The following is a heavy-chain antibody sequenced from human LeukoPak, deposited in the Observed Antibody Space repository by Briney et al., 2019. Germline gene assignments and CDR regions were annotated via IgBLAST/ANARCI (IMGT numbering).Heavy chain of an antibody. CDR1: GYTFTGYY. CDR3: ARGDYDSSGYAFDI. CDR2: INPNSGGK. Sequence: ASVQVSCKASGYTFTGYYMHWVRQAPGQGLEWMGWINPNSGGKNYAQRFQGRVTMTRDTSISTAYMELSRLRSDDTAVYYCARGDYDSSGYAFDIWGKGTMVTVSS. D-gene: IGHD3-22*01. V-gene: IGHV1-2*02. J-gene: IGHJ3*02.